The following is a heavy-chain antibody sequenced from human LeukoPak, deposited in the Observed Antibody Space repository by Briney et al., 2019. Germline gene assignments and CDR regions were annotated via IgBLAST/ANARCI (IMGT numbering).Heavy chain of an antibody. CDR2: ISAYNGNT. CDR1: GYTFTSYG. D-gene: IGHD1-26*01. V-gene: IGHV1-18*01. J-gene: IGHJ4*02. CDR3: ATVYSGSPFDY. Sequence: ASVKVFCKASGYTFTSYGISWVRQAPGQGLEWMGRISAYNGNTNYAQKLQGRVTMTTDTSTSTAYMELRSLRSDDTAVYYCATVYSGSPFDYWGQGTLVTVSS.